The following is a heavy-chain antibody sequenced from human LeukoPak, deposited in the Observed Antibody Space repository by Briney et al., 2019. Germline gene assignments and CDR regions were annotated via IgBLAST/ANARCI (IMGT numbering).Heavy chain of an antibody. Sequence: MASETLSLTCTVSGGSISSYYWSWIRQPPGKGLEWIGYIYYSGSTNYNPSLKSRVTISVDTSKNQYSLKLSSVTAADTAVYYCARHYYDSSGPDYWGQGTLVTVS. CDR2: IYYSGST. D-gene: IGHD3-22*01. V-gene: IGHV4-59*01. CDR1: GGSISSYY. CDR3: ARHYYDSSGPDY. J-gene: IGHJ4*02.